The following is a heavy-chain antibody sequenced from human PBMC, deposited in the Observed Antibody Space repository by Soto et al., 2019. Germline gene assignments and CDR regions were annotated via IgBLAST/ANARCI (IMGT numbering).Heavy chain of an antibody. Sequence: SETLSLTCTVSGDSISDDYCTWIRQPPGKALEWIGYVYYSGSTSYNPSFKSRVTIAVDTSKTQFSLKLNSVTAADTAVYYCARVRTTLDFYYYYMDVWGIGTTVTVSS. V-gene: IGHV4-59*08. J-gene: IGHJ6*03. D-gene: IGHD3-10*01. CDR2: VYYSGST. CDR1: GDSISDDY. CDR3: ARVRTTLDFYYYYMDV.